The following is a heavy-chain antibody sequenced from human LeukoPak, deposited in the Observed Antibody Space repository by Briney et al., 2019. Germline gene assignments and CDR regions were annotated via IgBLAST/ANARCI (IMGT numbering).Heavy chain of an antibody. D-gene: IGHD3-22*01. J-gene: IGHJ5*02. CDR3: ARESDSSGHSDWFDP. CDR1: GYTFTSYG. Sequence: EASVKVSCKAPGYTFTSYGISWVRQAPGQGLEWMGWISAYNGNTNYAQKLQGRVTMTRDTSTSTVYMELSSLRSEDTAVYYCARESDSSGHSDWFDPWGQGTLVTVSS. V-gene: IGHV1-18*04. CDR2: ISAYNGNT.